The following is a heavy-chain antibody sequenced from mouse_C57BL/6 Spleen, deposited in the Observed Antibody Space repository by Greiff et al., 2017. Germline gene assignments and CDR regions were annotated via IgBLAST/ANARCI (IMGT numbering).Heavy chain of an antibody. J-gene: IGHJ3*01. CDR2: IYPGSGNT. V-gene: IGHV1-76*01. Sequence: QVQLQQSGAELVRPGASVKLSCKASGYTFTDYYINWVKQRPGQGLEWIARIYPGSGNTYYNEKFKGKATLTAEKSSSTAYMQLSSLTSEDSAVYFCASGSGGFAYWGQGTLVTVSA. CDR1: GYTFTDYY. CDR3: ASGSGGFAY.